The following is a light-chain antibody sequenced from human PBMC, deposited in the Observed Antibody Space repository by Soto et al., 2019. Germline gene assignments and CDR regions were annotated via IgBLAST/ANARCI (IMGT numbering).Light chain of an antibody. J-gene: IGKJ3*01. CDR3: QQFGTSSLVT. CDR2: DAS. Sequence: EIVLTQSPATLSLSPGERATLSCRASQSVSSYLAWYQQKPGQAPRLLIYDASNRATGIPARFSGSGSGTDFTLTISRVEPEDFAVYYCQQFGTSSLVTFGPGTKADIK. V-gene: IGKV3-11*01. CDR1: QSVSSY.